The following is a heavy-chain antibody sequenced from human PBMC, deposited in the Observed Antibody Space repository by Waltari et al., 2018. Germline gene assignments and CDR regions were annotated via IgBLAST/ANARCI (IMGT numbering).Heavy chain of an antibody. J-gene: IGHJ4*02. Sequence: QVQLQASGPGMVKPSETMSLTRTVSGASISLYYWTWIRRPPGKGLEWIGYIYYSGSTNYNPSLKSRVTISVDTSKNQFSLKLSSVTAADTAVYYCARLSRIAVATTFDYWGQGTLVTVSS. D-gene: IGHD6-19*01. V-gene: IGHV4-59*01. CDR1: GASISLYY. CDR3: ARLSRIAVATTFDY. CDR2: IYYSGST.